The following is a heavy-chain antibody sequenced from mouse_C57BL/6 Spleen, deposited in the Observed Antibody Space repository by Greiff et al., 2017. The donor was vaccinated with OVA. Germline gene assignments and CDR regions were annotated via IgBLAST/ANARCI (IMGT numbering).Heavy chain of an antibody. J-gene: IGHJ2*01. Sequence: QVQLQQPGAELVRPGSSVKLSCKASGYTFTSYWMHWVKQRPIHGLEWIGDIDPSDSDTHYNQKFKDKATLTADKSSSTAYMQLSSLTSKVSAVYYCARGRGIYYFDYWGQGTTLTVSA. CDR1: GYTFTSYW. V-gene: IGHV1-52*01. CDR3: ARGRGIYYFDY. CDR2: IDPSDSDT.